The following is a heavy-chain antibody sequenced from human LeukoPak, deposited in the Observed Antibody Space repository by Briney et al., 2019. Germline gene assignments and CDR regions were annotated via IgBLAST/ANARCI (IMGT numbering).Heavy chain of an antibody. Sequence: GGSLRLSCAASGFTFSSYSMNWVRQAPGKGLEWVSYISSSSSTMYYADSVKGRFTISRDNAKNSLYLQMNSLRAEDTAVYYCAREGIVVVPAASVKGYYYYYMDVWGKGTTVTVSS. J-gene: IGHJ6*03. D-gene: IGHD2-2*01. CDR2: ISSSSSTM. CDR3: AREGIVVVPAASVKGYYYYYMDV. V-gene: IGHV3-48*01. CDR1: GFTFSSYS.